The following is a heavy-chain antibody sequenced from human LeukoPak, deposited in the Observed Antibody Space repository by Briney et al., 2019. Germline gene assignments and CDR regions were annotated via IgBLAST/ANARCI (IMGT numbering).Heavy chain of an antibody. CDR1: GYTFTSYD. D-gene: IGHD3-22*01. J-gene: IGHJ4*02. V-gene: IGHV1-8*01. CDR2: MNPNSGNT. CDR3: AITPHYYDSSGYYVDY. Sequence: ASVKVSCKASGYTFTSYDINWVRQATGQGLEWMGWMNPNSGNTGYAQKFQGRVTMTRNTPISTAYMELSSLRSEDTAVYYCAITPHYYDSSGYYVDYWGQGTLVTVSS.